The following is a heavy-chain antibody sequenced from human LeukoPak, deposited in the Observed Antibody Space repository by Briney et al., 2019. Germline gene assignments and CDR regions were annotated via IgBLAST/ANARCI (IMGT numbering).Heavy chain of an antibody. D-gene: IGHD3-3*01. CDR2: INHSGST. Sequence: SETLSLTCAVYSGSFSGYYWSWIRQPPGKGLEWIGEINHSGSTNYNPSLKSRVTISVDTSKNQFSLKLSSVTAADTAVYYCARGRIPGYDFWSGTYSYYFDYWGQGTLVTVSS. CDR1: SGSFSGYY. J-gene: IGHJ4*02. CDR3: ARGRIPGYDFWSGTYSYYFDY. V-gene: IGHV4-34*01.